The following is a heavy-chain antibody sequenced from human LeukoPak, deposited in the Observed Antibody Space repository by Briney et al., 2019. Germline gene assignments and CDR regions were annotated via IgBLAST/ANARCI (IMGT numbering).Heavy chain of an antibody. J-gene: IGHJ6*02. V-gene: IGHV3-23*01. D-gene: IGHD5-24*01. CDR3: AKILERELQYYYYGMDV. CDR1: GFTFSSYA. Sequence: SGGSLRLSCAASGFTFSSYAMSWVRQAPGKGLESVSSISTAGDRTYYTDSVKGRFAISRDNSKNTLYLQMNSLRAEDTAVYYCAKILERELQYYYYGMDVWGQGTTVTVSS. CDR2: ISTAGDRT.